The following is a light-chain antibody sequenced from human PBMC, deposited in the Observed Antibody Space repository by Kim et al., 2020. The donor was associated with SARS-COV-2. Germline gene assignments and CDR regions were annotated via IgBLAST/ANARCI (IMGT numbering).Light chain of an antibody. CDR3: QQYNSLWT. CDR1: QSINTW. CDR2: KAS. Sequence: DIQMTQSPSTLSASVGDRVTITCRASQSINTWLAWYQQKPGKAPNLLIYKASSLESGVPSRFSGSGSGTEFTLTISSLQPDDFATYYCQQYNSLWTFGQGTKVDIK. J-gene: IGKJ1*01. V-gene: IGKV1-5*03.